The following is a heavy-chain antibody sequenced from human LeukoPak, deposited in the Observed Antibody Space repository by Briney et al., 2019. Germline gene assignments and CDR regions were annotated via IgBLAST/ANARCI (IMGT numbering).Heavy chain of an antibody. V-gene: IGHV4-59*01. CDR2: IYYSGST. CDR1: GGSISSYY. J-gene: IGHJ4*02. D-gene: IGHD6-19*01. CDR3: ARESSGGRGVIRVFDY. Sequence: PSETLSLTCTVSGGSISSYYWSWLRQPPGKGLEWIGYIYYSGSTNYNPSLKSRVTISVDTSKNQFSLKLSSVTAAGTAVYYCARESSGGRGVIRVFDYWGQGTLVTVSS.